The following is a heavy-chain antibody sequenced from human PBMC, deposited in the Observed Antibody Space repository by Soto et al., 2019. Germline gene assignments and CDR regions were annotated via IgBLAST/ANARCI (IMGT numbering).Heavy chain of an antibody. CDR3: ARAAVGQLYYYYGMDV. J-gene: IGHJ6*02. Sequence: QVQLQESGPGLVKPSETLSLTCTVSGGSVSSGSYYWSWIRQPPGKGLEWIGYIYYSGSTNYNPSLKSRVTISVDTSKNQCSLKLSSVTAADTAVYYCARAAVGQLYYYYGMDVWGQGTTVTVSS. V-gene: IGHV4-61*01. D-gene: IGHD6-13*01. CDR2: IYYSGST. CDR1: GGSVSSGSYY.